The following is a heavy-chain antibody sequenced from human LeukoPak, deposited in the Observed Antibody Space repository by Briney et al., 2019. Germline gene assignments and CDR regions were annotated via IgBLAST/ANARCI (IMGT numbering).Heavy chain of an antibody. J-gene: IGHJ4*02. Sequence: GGSLRLSCAASGFTFSSYAMSWVRQAPGKGLEWVSAISGSGGSTYYADSVKGRFTISRDNSKNTLYLQMNSLRAEDTAVYYCAKGTDYYDSSAALDYWGQGTLVTVSS. CDR3: AKGTDYYDSSAALDY. CDR2: ISGSGGST. V-gene: IGHV3-23*01. D-gene: IGHD3-22*01. CDR1: GFTFSSYA.